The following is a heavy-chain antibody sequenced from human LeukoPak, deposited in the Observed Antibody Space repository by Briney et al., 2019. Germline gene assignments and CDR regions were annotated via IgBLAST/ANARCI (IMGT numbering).Heavy chain of an antibody. CDR2: ISAYNGNT. CDR3: ARPPGYDWGYFDY. CDR1: GYTFSSYG. V-gene: IGHV1-18*01. J-gene: IGHJ4*02. Sequence: ASVKVSCKASGYTFSSYGISWVRQVPGQGLEWMGWISAYNGNTNYAQKLQGRVTMTSDTSTSTVYMELSSLRSEDTAVYYCARPPGYDWGYFDYWGQGTLVTVSS. D-gene: IGHD5-12*01.